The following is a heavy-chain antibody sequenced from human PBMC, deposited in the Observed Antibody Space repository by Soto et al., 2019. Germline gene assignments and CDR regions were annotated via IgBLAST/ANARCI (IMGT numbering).Heavy chain of an antibody. CDR1: GGTFSSYS. CDR3: ATKPLRGRGYFYFDH. CDR2: IIPIFGSS. Sequence: QVHLVQSGAEVRKPGSSVKVSCEASGGTFSSYSINWVRQAPGQGLEWMGGIIPIFGSSNYAQKFQGRVTITADKSTNTVFMELTSLRSEDTALYFCATKPLRGRGYFYFDHWGQGTLLTVSS. V-gene: IGHV1-69*06. D-gene: IGHD1-1*01. J-gene: IGHJ4*02.